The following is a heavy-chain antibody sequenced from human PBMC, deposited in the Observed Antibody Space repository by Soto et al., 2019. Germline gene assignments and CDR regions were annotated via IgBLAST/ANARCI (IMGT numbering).Heavy chain of an antibody. J-gene: IGHJ5*02. CDR1: GYTFTDFY. CDR2: DNPNSGGR. V-gene: IGHV1-2*02. Sequence: QVQLVQSGAEVKKTGPSVKISCKASGYTFTDFYMHWVRQAPGQALEGLGWDNPNSGGRKYAQMSQDRVAMTRDTSNSTAYVALRGLRSDDTAVYYWATITVVTQDNSFDPWGQGARVTVSS. D-gene: IGHD2-21*02. CDR3: ATITVVTQDNSFDP.